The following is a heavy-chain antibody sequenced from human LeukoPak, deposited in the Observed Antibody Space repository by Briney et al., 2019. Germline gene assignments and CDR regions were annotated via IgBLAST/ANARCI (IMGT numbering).Heavy chain of an antibody. Sequence: ASVKVSCKASGYTFSSYDINWVRQATGQGLEWMGWANPNSGNTGYAQKFQGWVTMTRDTSISTAYMELSRLRSDDTAVYYCARTYYDSSGYYPDAFDIWGQGTMVTVSS. CDR3: ARTYYDSSGYYPDAFDI. CDR2: ANPNSGNT. CDR1: GYTFSSYD. J-gene: IGHJ3*02. D-gene: IGHD3-22*01. V-gene: IGHV1-8*01.